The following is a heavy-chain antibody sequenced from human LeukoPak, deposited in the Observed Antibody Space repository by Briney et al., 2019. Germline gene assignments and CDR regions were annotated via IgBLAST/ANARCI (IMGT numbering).Heavy chain of an antibody. CDR2: INPSGGST. J-gene: IGHJ4*02. CDR3: ASAEWELRFLDY. V-gene: IGHV1-46*01. CDR1: GYTFTSYY. D-gene: IGHD1-26*01. Sequence: GASVKVSCKGSGYTFTSYYMHWVRQAPGQGLEWRGIINPSGGSTSYAQKFQGRVTMTRDTSTSTVYMELSSLRSEDTAVYYCASAEWELRFLDYWGQGTLVTVSS.